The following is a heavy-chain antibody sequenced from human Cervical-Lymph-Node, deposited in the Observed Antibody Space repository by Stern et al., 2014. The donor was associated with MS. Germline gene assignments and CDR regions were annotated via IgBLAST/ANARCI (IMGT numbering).Heavy chain of an antibody. CDR1: GGSISSGDYY. D-gene: IGHD2-2*01. Sequence: VQLVESGPGLVKPSQTLSLTCTVSGGSISSGDYYWSWIRQPPGKGLEWIGYIYYSGSTYYNPSLKSRVTISLDTSKTQFSLKLSSVTAADTAVYYCASANCSSTSCPNWFDPWGQGTLVTVSS. V-gene: IGHV4-30-4*01. CDR3: ASANCSSTSCPNWFDP. J-gene: IGHJ5*02. CDR2: IYYSGST.